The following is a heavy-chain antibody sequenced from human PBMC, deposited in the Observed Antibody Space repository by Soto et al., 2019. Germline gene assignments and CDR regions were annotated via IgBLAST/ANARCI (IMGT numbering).Heavy chain of an antibody. CDR2: MNLNSVNP. J-gene: IGHJ4*02. V-gene: IGHV1-8*01. CDR3: ARGQLVRGVIGYDFDY. D-gene: IGHD3-10*01. CDR1: GYTLTSYD. Sequence: QVQLVQSGAEVKKPGATVKGSCKASGYTLTSYDITWGRQETGQGLEWMGWMNLNSVNPGYAQKFKGRVTMTRNTDISTAYMELSSLRSEDTAVYYCARGQLVRGVIGYDFDYWGQGTLVTVSS.